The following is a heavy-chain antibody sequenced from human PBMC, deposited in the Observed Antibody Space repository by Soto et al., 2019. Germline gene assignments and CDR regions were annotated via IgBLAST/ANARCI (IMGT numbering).Heavy chain of an antibody. J-gene: IGHJ5*02. CDR2: INHSGST. D-gene: IGHD6-13*01. CDR1: GGSFSGYY. V-gene: IGHV4-34*01. CDR3: ARGRGIAAAGIPVGNWFDP. Sequence: QVQLQQWGAGLLKPSETLSLTCAVYGGSFSGYYWSWIRQPPGKGLEWIWEINHSGSTNYNPSLKRRVTISVDTSKNQFSLKLSSVTAADTAVYYCARGRGIAAAGIPVGNWFDPWGQGTLVTVSS.